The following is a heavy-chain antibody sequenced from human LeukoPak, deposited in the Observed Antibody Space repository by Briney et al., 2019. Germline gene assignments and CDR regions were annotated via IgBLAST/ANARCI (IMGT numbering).Heavy chain of an antibody. J-gene: IGHJ5*02. V-gene: IGHV4-39*07. Sequence: SETLSLTCSVSGGSINSRSYSWTWIRQPPGKDLEWIGSINYRGNTYFNPSLKSRVSMSVDTSTNQFSLRLRSVTAADTAVYYCARLLRVGYCSTTTCNWFDPWGQGTLVTVSS. CDR1: GGSINSRSYS. D-gene: IGHD2-2*03. CDR3: ARLLRVGYCSTTTCNWFDP. CDR2: INYRGNT.